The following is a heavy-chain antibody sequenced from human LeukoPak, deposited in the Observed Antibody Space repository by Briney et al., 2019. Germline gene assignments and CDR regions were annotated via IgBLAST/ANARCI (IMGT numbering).Heavy chain of an antibody. CDR1: GFTFSIYG. CDR3: AKDYGSGSYFVLDY. Sequence: GRSLRLSCAAYGFTFSIYGMHWVRQAPGKGLEWVAVISYDGSNKYYADSVKGRFTISRDNSKNTLYLQMNSLRAEDTAVYYCAKDYGSGSYFVLDYWGQGTLVTVSS. D-gene: IGHD3-10*01. J-gene: IGHJ4*02. CDR2: ISYDGSNK. V-gene: IGHV3-30*18.